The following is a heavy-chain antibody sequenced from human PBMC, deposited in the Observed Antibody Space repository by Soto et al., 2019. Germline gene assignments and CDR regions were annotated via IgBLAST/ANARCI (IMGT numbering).Heavy chain of an antibody. CDR3: ARSSWGLLWFGESVGGYFQH. CDR1: GGSFSGYY. J-gene: IGHJ1*01. CDR2: INHSGST. Sequence: PSETLSLTCAVYGGSFSGYYWSWIRQPPGKGLEWIGEINHSGSTNYNPSLKSRVTISVDTSKNQFSLKLSSVTAADTAVYYCARSSWGLLWFGESVGGYFQHWGQGTLVTVSS. D-gene: IGHD3-10*01. V-gene: IGHV4-34*01.